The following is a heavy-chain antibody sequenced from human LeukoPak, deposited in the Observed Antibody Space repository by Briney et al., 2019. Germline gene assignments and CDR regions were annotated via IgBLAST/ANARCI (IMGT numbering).Heavy chain of an antibody. CDR2: ISSSSSTI. V-gene: IGHV3-48*01. Sequence: PGGSLRLSCAASGFTFSSYSMNWVRQAPGKGLEWVSYISSSSSTIYYADSVKGRFTISRDNAKNSLYLQMNSLRAEDTSVYYCVSGMIEFDYWGQGTRVTVSS. J-gene: IGHJ4*02. D-gene: IGHD3-22*01. CDR3: VSGMIEFDY. CDR1: GFTFSSYS.